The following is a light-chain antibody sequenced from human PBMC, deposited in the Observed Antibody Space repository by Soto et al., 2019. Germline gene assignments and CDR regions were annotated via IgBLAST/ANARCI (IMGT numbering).Light chain of an antibody. CDR3: QQRSSWPLT. CDR2: DAS. J-gene: IGKJ4*01. Sequence: EIVLTQSPATLSLSPGERATLSCRASQSVRSYLAWYQQKPGQAPRLLIYDASNRATGIPARFSSSGSATDFTLTISSLEPEDFAVYYCQQRSSWPLTFGGGTKVEIK. CDR1: QSVRSY. V-gene: IGKV3-11*01.